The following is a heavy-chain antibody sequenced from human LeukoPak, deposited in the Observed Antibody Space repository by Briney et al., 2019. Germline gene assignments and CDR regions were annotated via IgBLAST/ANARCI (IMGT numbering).Heavy chain of an antibody. D-gene: IGHD6-6*01. V-gene: IGHV3-49*04. J-gene: IGHJ4*02. CDR3: TRARIAGRRSFDF. Sequence: PGRSLRLSCTASGFNLGDYAMSWVRQAPGKGLEWVAFINSRPYGGTTEYAASVKGRFTISRDDSKSIAYLQLNSLKTEDTAVYYCTRARIAGRRSFDFWGQGTLVTVSS. CDR2: INSRPYGGTT. CDR1: GFNLGDYA.